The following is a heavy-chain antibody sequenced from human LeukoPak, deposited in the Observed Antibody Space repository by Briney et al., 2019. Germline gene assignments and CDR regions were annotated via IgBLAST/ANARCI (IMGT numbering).Heavy chain of an antibody. CDR1: GGSISSYY. CDR2: IYTSGST. D-gene: IGHD2-2*02. V-gene: IGHV4-4*07. CDR3: AGDRVVVPAAIESDYYYYYMDV. Sequence: SETLSLTCTVSGGSISSYYWSWLRQPAGKGLEWIGRIYTSGSTNYNPSLKSRVTMSVDTSKNQFSLKLSSVTAADTAVYYCAGDRVVVPAAIESDYYYYYMDVWGKGTTVTVSS. J-gene: IGHJ6*03.